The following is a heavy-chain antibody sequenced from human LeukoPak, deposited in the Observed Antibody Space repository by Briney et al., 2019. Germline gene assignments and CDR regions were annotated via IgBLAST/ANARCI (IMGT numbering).Heavy chain of an antibody. CDR3: ARGDGVYVY. J-gene: IGHJ4*02. Sequence: GGSLRLSCAASGFTFSGYAMSWVRQAPGQGLEWVSVIYFGGTTYYADSVKGRFTISRDNSKNTVYLQMNSLRVEDTAVYYCARGDGVYVYWGQGTLVTVSS. D-gene: IGHD5/OR15-5a*01. CDR1: GFTFSGYA. V-gene: IGHV3-53*01. CDR2: IYFGGTT.